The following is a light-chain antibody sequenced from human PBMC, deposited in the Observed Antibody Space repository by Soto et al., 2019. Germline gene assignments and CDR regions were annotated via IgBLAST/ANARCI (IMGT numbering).Light chain of an antibody. CDR3: QEYTPSFTWT. V-gene: IGKV1-5*03. Sequence: DIQMTQSPSTLSASVGDRVTITCRASQSIRDRLAWYQQKTGRAPEVLLYKATTLESGVPSRFSGNGSGTEFTLTISSLQPDDFAIYYCQEYTPSFTWTFGLGTKVEI. J-gene: IGKJ1*01. CDR2: KAT. CDR1: QSIRDR.